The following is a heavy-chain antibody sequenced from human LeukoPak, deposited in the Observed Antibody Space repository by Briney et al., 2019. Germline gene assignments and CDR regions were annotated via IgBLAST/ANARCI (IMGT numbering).Heavy chain of an antibody. D-gene: IGHD3-3*01. V-gene: IGHV1-2*02. Sequence: GASVKVSCKASGYTFTGYYMHWVRQAPGQGPEWMGWINPNSGGTNYAQKFQGRVTMTRDTSISTAYMELSRLRSDDTAVYYCARDSGYDFWSGYYRGYFQHWGQGTLVTVSS. J-gene: IGHJ1*01. CDR3: ARDSGYDFWSGYYRGYFQH. CDR2: INPNSGGT. CDR1: GYTFTGYY.